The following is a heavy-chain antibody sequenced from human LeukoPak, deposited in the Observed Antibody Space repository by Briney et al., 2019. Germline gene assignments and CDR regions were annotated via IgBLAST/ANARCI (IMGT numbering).Heavy chain of an antibody. D-gene: IGHD2/OR15-2a*01. CDR2: IIPIFGTA. CDR3: ARVTQNSIADY. J-gene: IGHJ4*02. V-gene: IGHV1-69*13. CDR1: GGTFSSYA. Sequence: ASVTVSFKSSGGTFSSYAISWVRQAPGQGLEWMGGIIPIFGTANYAQKFQGRVTITADESTSTAYMELSSLRSEDTAVYYCARVTQNSIADYWGQGTLVTVSS.